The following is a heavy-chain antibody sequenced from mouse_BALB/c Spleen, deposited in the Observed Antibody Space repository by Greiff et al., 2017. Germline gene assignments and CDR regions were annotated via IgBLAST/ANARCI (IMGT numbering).Heavy chain of an antibody. CDR2: IWGGGST. CDR1: GFSLSRYS. V-gene: IGHV2-6-4*01. J-gene: IGHJ4*01. Sequence: VHLVESGPGLVAPSQSLSITCTVSGFSLSRYSVHWVRQPPGKGLEWLGMIWGGGSTDYNSALKSRLSISKDNSKSQVFLKMNSLQTDDTAMYYCARNDYYGSSYDYAMDYWGQGTSVTVSS. CDR3: ARNDYYGSSYDYAMDY. D-gene: IGHD1-1*01.